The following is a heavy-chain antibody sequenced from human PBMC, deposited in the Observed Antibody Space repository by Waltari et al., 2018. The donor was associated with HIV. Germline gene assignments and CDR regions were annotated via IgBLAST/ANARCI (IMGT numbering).Heavy chain of an antibody. CDR3: ASQSPGGYGSGKGFDP. V-gene: IGHV4-61*02. CDR1: GGSISSGSYY. J-gene: IGHJ5*02. CDR2: IYTSGST. D-gene: IGHD3-10*01. Sequence: QVQLQESGPGLVKPSQTLSLTCTVSGGSISSGSYYWSWIRQPAGKGLEWIGRIYTSGSTNYNPSLKSRVTISVDTSKNQFSLKLSSVTAADTAVYYCASQSPGGYGSGKGFDPWGQGTLVTVSS.